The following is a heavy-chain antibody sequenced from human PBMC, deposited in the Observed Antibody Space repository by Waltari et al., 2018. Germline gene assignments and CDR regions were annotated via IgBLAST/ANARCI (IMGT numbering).Heavy chain of an antibody. Sequence: EVQLVESGGGLVQPGGSLRLSCATSGFTFSNYWMSWVRQAPGKGLEWVANIKQEGRDKYYVDSVKGRFTISRDNAKNSLFLQMNSLRVEDTAVYYCARDRGVIVYWGQGTLVTVSS. CDR1: GFTFSNYW. V-gene: IGHV3-7*01. D-gene: IGHD3-22*01. CDR2: IKQEGRDK. CDR3: ARDRGVIVY. J-gene: IGHJ4*02.